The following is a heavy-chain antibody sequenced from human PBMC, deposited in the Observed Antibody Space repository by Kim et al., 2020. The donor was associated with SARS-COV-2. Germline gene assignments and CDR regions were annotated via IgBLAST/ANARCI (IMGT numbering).Heavy chain of an antibody. Sequence: SETLSLTCTVSGGSISSSSYYWGWIRQPPGKGLEWIGSIYYSGSTYYNPSLKSRVTISVDTSKNQFSLKLSSVTAADTAVYYCARKSPPGYCSGGSCYSRGGGYYYYGMDVWGQGTTVTVSS. J-gene: IGHJ6*02. CDR1: GGSISSSSYY. CDR3: ARKSPPGYCSGGSCYSRGGGYYYYGMDV. V-gene: IGHV4-39*01. D-gene: IGHD2-15*01. CDR2: IYYSGST.